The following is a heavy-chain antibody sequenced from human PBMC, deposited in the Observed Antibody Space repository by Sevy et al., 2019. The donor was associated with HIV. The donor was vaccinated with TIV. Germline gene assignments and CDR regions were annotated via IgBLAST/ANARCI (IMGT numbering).Heavy chain of an antibody. D-gene: IGHD2-21*02. CDR2: INWNGVGT. V-gene: IGHV3-20*04. CDR1: GLNFDDYG. Sequence: GALRLSCAASGLNFDDYGMSWVRQAPGKGLEWVSAINWNGVGTSYADSVKGRFTISRDNAKNSLYVQMNSLRAEDTALYYCARERSCGGDCYYFDYWGQGTLVTVYS. CDR3: ARERSCGGDCYYFDY. J-gene: IGHJ4*02.